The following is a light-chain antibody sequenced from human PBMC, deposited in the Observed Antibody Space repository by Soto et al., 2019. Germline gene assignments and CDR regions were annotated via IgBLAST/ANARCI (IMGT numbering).Light chain of an antibody. CDR2: DAS. CDR1: QSISGW. V-gene: IGKV1-5*01. J-gene: IGKJ1*01. Sequence: DIQVTQSPSTVSASVGDRVTITCRASQSISGWLAWYQQKPGKAPKLIIYDASSLESGVPSRFSGSGSGTEFTLTISSLQPDDFATYYCQQYNTYRTFGQGTKVDIK. CDR3: QQYNTYRT.